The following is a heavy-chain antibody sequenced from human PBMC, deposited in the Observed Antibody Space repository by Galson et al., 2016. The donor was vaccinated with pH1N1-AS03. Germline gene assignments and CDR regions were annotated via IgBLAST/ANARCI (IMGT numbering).Heavy chain of an antibody. J-gene: IGHJ4*02. CDR1: GGTFNNYA. Sequence: SVKVSCKASGGTFNNYAIGWVRQAPGQGLEWMGGIIPMFGAPNYAQKFQGRVTITADESRKTAYMELSSLRSEDTALYYCATEGQTYYFDFWGQGTLVTVSS. CDR2: IIPMFGAP. V-gene: IGHV1-69*13. CDR3: ATEGQTYYFDF.